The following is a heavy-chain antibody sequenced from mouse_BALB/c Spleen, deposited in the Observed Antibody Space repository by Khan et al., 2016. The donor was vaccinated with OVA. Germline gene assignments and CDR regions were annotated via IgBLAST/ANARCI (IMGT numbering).Heavy chain of an antibody. V-gene: IGHV5-6-5*01. CDR1: GFTFSSYA. CDR2: INSGGST. CDR3: TRLVDY. Sequence: VQLKESGGGLVKPGGSLKLSCAASGFTFSSYAVSWIRQTPEKRLEWVASINSGGSTYYPDSVKGRFTISRDDARNILYPQMSSLRSEDTAMYYCTRLVDYWGQGTSVTVSS. J-gene: IGHJ4*01.